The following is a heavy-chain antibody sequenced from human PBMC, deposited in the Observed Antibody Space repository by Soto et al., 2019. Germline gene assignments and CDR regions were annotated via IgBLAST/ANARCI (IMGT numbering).Heavy chain of an antibody. CDR2: TSNSGST. CDR3: VRGGGSTKVDY. CDR1: GGSITSSGYY. Sequence: QVQLQESGPGLVKPSQTLSLTCTVSGGSITSSGYYWSWIRQHPGEGLEWIGFTSNSGSTSYNPYLRIRVTLSVDTSSSGFSLHLTSVTAAGTDVYYCVRGGGSTKVDYWGEGTLVTVSP. V-gene: IGHV4-31*03. D-gene: IGHD2-2*01. J-gene: IGHJ4*02.